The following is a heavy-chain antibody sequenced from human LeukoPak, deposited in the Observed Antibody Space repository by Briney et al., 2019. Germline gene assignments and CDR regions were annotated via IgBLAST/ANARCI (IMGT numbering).Heavy chain of an antibody. D-gene: IGHD4-23*01. J-gene: IGHJ4*02. V-gene: IGHV1-2*02. CDR1: GYTFTGYN. Sequence: ASVKVSCKASGYTFTGYNIHWVRQAPGQGLEWMGWINPNSGGTNYAQKFQGRVTMTRDTSISTAYMELSRLRSDDTAVYYCARESGGNDYFDHWGQGTLVTVSS. CDR2: INPNSGGT. CDR3: ARESGGNDYFDH.